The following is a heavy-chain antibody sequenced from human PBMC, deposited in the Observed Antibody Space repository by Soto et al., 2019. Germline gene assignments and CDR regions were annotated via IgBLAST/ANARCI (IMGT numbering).Heavy chain of an antibody. CDR1: GDSISSNNNY. CDR3: ARGRGYSYGLDP. D-gene: IGHD5-18*01. V-gene: IGHV4-30-4*01. J-gene: IGHJ5*02. CDR2: ISYSGTT. Sequence: QVQLQESGPGLVKPSQTLSLTCTVSGDSISSNNNYWSWIRQPPGEGLEWIGFISYSGTTSYSPSLKGRVAISLDTSKNRFSLSLSSVTAADTAVYYCARGRGYSYGLDPWGQGTLVTVSS.